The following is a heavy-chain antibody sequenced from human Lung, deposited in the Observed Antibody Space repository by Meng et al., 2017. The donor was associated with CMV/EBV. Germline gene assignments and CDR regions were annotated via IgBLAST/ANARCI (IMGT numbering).Heavy chain of an antibody. D-gene: IGHD3-22*01. CDR3: ARDLGYFYGSSAYGYDY. CDR2: ITPILDVP. CDR1: GGTFSTYT. J-gene: IGHJ4*02. Sequence: SVXVSXKTSGGTFSTYTISWVRQAPGQGLEWMGRITPILDVPNYTQKFQGRLTITADKLTSTAYMELSSLRSEDTAMYYCARDLGYFYGSSAYGYDYWGQRTLVTVSS. V-gene: IGHV1-69*04.